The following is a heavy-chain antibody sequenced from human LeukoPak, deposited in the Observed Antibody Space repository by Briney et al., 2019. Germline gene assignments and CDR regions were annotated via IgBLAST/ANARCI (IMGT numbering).Heavy chain of an antibody. V-gene: IGHV3-30*02. D-gene: IGHD3-9*01. CDR2: IRYDGSNK. CDR1: GFTFSSYG. J-gene: IGHJ3*02. CDR3: ARTYYDILTGYLHDAFDI. Sequence: GGSLRLSCAASGFTFSSYGMHWVRQAPGKGLEWVAFIRYDGSNKYYADSVKGRFTISRDNSKNTLYLQMNSLRAEDTAVYYCARTYYDILTGYLHDAFDIWGQGTMVAVSS.